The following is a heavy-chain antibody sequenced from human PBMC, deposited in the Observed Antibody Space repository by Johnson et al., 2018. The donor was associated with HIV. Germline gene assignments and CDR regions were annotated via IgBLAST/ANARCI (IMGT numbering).Heavy chain of an antibody. D-gene: IGHD1-26*01. CDR2: IGTAGST. V-gene: IGHV3-13*01. CDR1: VFTFSSYD. J-gene: IGHJ3*02. Sequence: MQLVESGGGLVRPGESLILCCVASVFTFSSYDMNWVRQATGKGLEWVSAIGTAGSTYYPGPVKGRFTLPRENAKNSVYLQMNSLRVEDTAFYYCARDGWEQRGETVGDGFDIWGQGTMVTVSS. CDR3: ARDGWEQRGETVGDGFDI.